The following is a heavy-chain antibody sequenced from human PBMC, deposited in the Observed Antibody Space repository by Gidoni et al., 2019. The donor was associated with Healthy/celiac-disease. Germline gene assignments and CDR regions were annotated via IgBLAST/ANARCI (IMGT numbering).Heavy chain of an antibody. D-gene: IGHD3-16*02. V-gene: IGHV3-23*01. CDR3: AKDHGGYDYVWGSYRYGNWFDP. CDR2: SSGSGGST. Sequence: EVQLLESGGGLVQPGGSLRLSCAASGFTFSSYAMSWVRQAPGKGLEWVPASSGSGGSTYYADPVKGRFTISRDNSKNTLYLQMNSLRAEDTAVYYCAKDHGGYDYVWGSYRYGNWFDPWGQGTLVTVSS. CDR1: GFTFSSYA. J-gene: IGHJ5*02.